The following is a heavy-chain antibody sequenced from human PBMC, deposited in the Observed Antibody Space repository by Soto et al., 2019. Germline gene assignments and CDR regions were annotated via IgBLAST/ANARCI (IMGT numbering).Heavy chain of an antibody. Sequence: GASVKVSCKASGGTFSSYTISWVRQAPGQGLEWMGRIIPILGIANYAQKFQGRVTITADKSTSTAYMELSSLRSEDTAVYYCARHCSSTSCQDYWGQGTLVTVSS. V-gene: IGHV1-69*02. J-gene: IGHJ4*02. CDR2: IIPILGIA. CDR1: GGTFSSYT. CDR3: ARHCSSTSCQDY. D-gene: IGHD2-2*01.